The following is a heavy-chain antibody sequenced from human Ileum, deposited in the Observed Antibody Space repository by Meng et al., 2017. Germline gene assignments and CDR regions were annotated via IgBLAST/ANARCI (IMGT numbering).Heavy chain of an antibody. D-gene: IGHD4-17*01. CDR3: ARSLGYGDYWSY. V-gene: IGHV3-30*01. CDR1: GFTFSSYA. Sequence: QVRLVESGGGVVQPGRSLGLSCAASGFTFSSYAMHWVRQAPGKGLEWVAVISYDGSNKYYADSVKGRFTISRDNSKNTLYLQMNSLRAEDTAVYYCARSLGYGDYWSYWGQGTLVTVSS. J-gene: IGHJ4*02. CDR2: ISYDGSNK.